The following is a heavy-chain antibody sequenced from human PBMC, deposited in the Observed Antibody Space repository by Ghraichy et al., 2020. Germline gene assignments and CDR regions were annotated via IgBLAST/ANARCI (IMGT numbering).Heavy chain of an antibody. CDR3: ARNSGNAFDS. D-gene: IGHD1-26*01. V-gene: IGHV3-74*01. Sequence: GGSLRLSCAASGFSLSSHWMYWVRQAPGKGLVWVSGINGEESITVYADSVKGRFTISRDNAKNTLFLQMNSLRVEDTAVYYCARNSGNAFDSWGQGTLVTVSS. CDR1: GFSLSSHW. CDR2: INGEESIT. J-gene: IGHJ4*02.